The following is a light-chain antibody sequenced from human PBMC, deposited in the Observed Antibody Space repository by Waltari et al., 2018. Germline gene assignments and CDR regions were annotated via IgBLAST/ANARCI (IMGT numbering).Light chain of an antibody. Sequence: DIVMTQSPDSLAVSLGERATINCKSSQSVLSSSNNKNSLGWYQQKPGQPPKLLISWASTRDSGVPDRFSGSGSGTDFTLTIISLQAEDVAVYYCQQCYTFPYTFGQGTKLEIK. CDR1: QSVLSSSNNKNS. J-gene: IGKJ2*01. V-gene: IGKV4-1*01. CDR3: QQCYTFPYT. CDR2: WAS.